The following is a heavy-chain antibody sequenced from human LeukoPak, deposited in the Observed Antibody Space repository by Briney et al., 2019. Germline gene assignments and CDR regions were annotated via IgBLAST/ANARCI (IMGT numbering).Heavy chain of an antibody. CDR1: GGSFSIYY. V-gene: IGHV4-34*01. J-gene: IGHJ4*02. CDR2: INHSGST. CDR3: ARRLRRGFDY. Sequence: PSETLSLTCTVSGGSFSIYYWSWIRRPPGKGLEWIGEINHSGSTNYNPSLKSRVTISVDTSKNQFSLKLSSVTAADTAVYYCARRLRRGFDYWGQGTLVTVSS. D-gene: IGHD3-10*01.